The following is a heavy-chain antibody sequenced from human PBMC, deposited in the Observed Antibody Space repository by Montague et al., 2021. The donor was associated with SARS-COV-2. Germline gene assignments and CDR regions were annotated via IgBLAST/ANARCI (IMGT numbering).Heavy chain of an antibody. D-gene: IGHD3-22*01. J-gene: IGHJ4*02. Sequence: SEILSLTCAVYGGSFSGYYWSWIRQPPGKGLEWIGEINHSGSTNYNPSLKIRFTLSVNTPKNQFSLKLSSVTAADTAVYYCARRPHYYDSSGYYYPGPQRYYFDYWGQGTLVTVSS. CDR2: INHSGST. V-gene: IGHV4-34*01. CDR1: GGSFSGYY. CDR3: ARRPHYYDSSGYYYPGPQRYYFDY.